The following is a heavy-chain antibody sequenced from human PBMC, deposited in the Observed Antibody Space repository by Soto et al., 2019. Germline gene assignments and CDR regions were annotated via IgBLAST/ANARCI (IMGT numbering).Heavy chain of an antibody. Sequence: LRLSCAASGVKFHDYVIHWVRQAPGKGLEWVSGISWNSEKIDYVDSVKGRFTISRDNARNSLYLQMNSLRAEDTAWYYCAKDSGAVAATSLDQWGQGTLVTVSS. CDR2: ISWNSEKI. V-gene: IGHV3-9*01. CDR3: AKDSGAVAATSLDQ. D-gene: IGHD1-26*01. J-gene: IGHJ4*02. CDR1: GVKFHDYV.